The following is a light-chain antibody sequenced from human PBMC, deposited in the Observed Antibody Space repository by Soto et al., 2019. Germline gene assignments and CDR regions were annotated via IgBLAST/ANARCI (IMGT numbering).Light chain of an antibody. J-gene: IGKJ1*01. CDR3: QQYNSYWT. CDR2: KAS. V-gene: IGKV1-5*03. Sequence: DIHMTQSPSTLSSSLGDRVTITCRASQSISIWLAWYQQKPGKAPKLLIYKASSLESGVPSRFSGSGSGTEFTLTISSLQPDDFATYYCQQYNSYWTFGQGTKVDIK. CDR1: QSISIW.